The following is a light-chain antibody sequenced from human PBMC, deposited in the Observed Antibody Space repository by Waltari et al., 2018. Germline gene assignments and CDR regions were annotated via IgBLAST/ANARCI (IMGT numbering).Light chain of an antibody. J-gene: IGKJ4*01. V-gene: IGKV1-39*01. CDR3: QQTYSTHLT. CDR1: QRISMF. Sequence: DIQLTQSPPSLSASVGYRVTITCRASQRISMFLNWYQQKPGKAPNLLIYGASSLQRGVPSRFSGSGSGTDFTLTISSLHPEDCATYYCQQTYSTHLTFGGGTKVEIK. CDR2: GAS.